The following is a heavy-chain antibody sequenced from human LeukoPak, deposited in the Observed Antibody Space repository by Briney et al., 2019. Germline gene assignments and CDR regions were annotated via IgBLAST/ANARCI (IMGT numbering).Heavy chain of an antibody. D-gene: IGHD3-10*01. CDR1: GGSISSYY. V-gene: IGHV4-59*01. CDR3: AREALWFGEAN. Sequence: PSETLSLTCTVSGGSISSYYWSWIRQPPGKGLEWIGYIYYSGSTNYNPSLKSRVTISVDTSKNQFSLKLSSVTAADTAVYYCAREALWFGEANWGQGTLVTVSS. J-gene: IGHJ4*02. CDR2: IYYSGST.